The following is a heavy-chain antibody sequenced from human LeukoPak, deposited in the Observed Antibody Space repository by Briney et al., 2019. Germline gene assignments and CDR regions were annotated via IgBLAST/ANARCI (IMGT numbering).Heavy chain of an antibody. CDR3: AGARLEYRSGWYYFDY. V-gene: IGHV3-23*01. CDR1: GFTFSSYG. D-gene: IGHD6-19*01. Sequence: GGSLSLSCAASGFTFSSYGMSWVRQAPGKGLEWVSTVSGRDSNTYYADSVEGRFIISRDNSKNTLYLQMNSLRAEDTAVYYCAGARLEYRSGWYYFDYWGQGTLVTVSS. J-gene: IGHJ4*02. CDR2: VSGRDSNT.